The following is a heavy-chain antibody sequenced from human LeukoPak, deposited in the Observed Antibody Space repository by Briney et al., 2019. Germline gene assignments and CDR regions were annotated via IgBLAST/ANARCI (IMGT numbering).Heavy chain of an antibody. D-gene: IGHD5-18*01. CDR1: GYTFTSYY. Sequence: ASVKVSCKASGYTFTSYYMHWVRQAPGQGLEWMGIINPSGGSTSYAQKFQGRVTMTRDTSTSTVYMELSSLRSEDTAVYYCARWRQYSYGMYYYGMDVWGQGTTVTVSS. J-gene: IGHJ6*02. CDR3: ARWRQYSYGMYYYGMDV. V-gene: IGHV1-46*01. CDR2: INPSGGST.